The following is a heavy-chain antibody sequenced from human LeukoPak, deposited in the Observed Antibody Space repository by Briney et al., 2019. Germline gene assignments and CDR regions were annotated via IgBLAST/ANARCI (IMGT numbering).Heavy chain of an antibody. D-gene: IGHD2-2*01. V-gene: IGHV3-30*04. Sequence: GGSLRLSCAASGFTFSSYAMHGVRQAPGKGLEGGAVISYDGSNKYYADSVKGRFTISRDNSKNTLYLQMNSLRAEDTAVYYCARDRGSTSSYGMDVWGKGTTVTVSS. J-gene: IGHJ6*04. CDR3: ARDRGSTSSYGMDV. CDR2: ISYDGSNK. CDR1: GFTFSSYA.